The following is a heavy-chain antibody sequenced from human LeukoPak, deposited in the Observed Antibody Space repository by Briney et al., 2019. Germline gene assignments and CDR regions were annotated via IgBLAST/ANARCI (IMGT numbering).Heavy chain of an antibody. V-gene: IGHV4-59*08. CDR3: ARHPYYYYGVDV. J-gene: IGHJ6*02. CDR1: GGSISRYY. CDR2: IYYSGST. Sequence: SETLSLTCTVSGGSISRYYWSWIRQPPRKGLEWIGYIYYSGSTNYNPSLKSRVTISVDLSKNQFSLNLSSVTAADTAVYYCARHPYYYYGVDVWGQGTSVTVSS.